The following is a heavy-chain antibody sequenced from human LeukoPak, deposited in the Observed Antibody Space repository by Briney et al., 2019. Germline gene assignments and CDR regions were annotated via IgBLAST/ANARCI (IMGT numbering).Heavy chain of an antibody. V-gene: IGHV4-59*01. CDR3: ARGGSSGYYFLGSVDL. Sequence: SETLSLTCTVSGGSIRSYYGSWIRQLPGKGLEWIGYIYYRVSTNYNPSLKSRVSISVDRSKNHFSLRLSSETAADPAVYCCARGGSSGYYFLGSVDLWGRGTLVTVSS. CDR2: IYYRVST. D-gene: IGHD3-22*01. CDR1: GGSIRSYY. J-gene: IGHJ2*01.